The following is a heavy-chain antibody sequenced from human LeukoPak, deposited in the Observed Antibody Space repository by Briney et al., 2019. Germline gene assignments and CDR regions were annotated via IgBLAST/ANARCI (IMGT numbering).Heavy chain of an antibody. Sequence: GGSLRLSCAASGFAFSSYAIHWVRQAPGKGLDWVALISYDGSSKYYADSAKGRFTISRDSSTLYPQMNSLRTEDTAVYYCARGSVGTPPPFDYWGQGTQVTVSS. J-gene: IGHJ4*02. CDR3: ARGSVGTPPPFDY. CDR2: ISYDGSSK. CDR1: GFAFSSYA. D-gene: IGHD2-15*01. V-gene: IGHV3-30-3*01.